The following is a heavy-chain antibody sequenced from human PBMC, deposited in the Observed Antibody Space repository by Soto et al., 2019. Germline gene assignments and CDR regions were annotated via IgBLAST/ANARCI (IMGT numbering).Heavy chain of an antibody. J-gene: IGHJ2*01. CDR2: IYYTGST. CDR3: ANVNWYFDL. Sequence: QVQLQESGPGLVKPSETLSLTCTVSGGSISRYYWSWIRQPPGKGLEWIGYIYYTGSTKYNPSLKSRVTISVDTSKNQFSLQLSSVTAADTAVYYCANVNWYFDLWGRGTLVTVSS. V-gene: IGHV4-59*01. D-gene: IGHD3-16*01. CDR1: GGSISRYY.